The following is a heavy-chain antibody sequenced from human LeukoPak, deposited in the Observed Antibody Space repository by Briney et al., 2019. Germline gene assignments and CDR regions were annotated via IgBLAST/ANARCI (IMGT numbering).Heavy chain of an antibody. D-gene: IGHD6-19*01. CDR1: GFTFSSYG. CDR3: AKRDTIAVAGYLDY. J-gene: IGHJ4*02. V-gene: IGHV3-23*01. CDR2: ISGSGGST. Sequence: GGSLRLSCAASGFTFSSYGMSWVRQAPGKGLEWVSAISGSGGSTYYADSVKGRFTISRDNSQNVVYLQMNSLRAEDTAVYYCAKRDTIAVAGYLDYWGQGTLVTVSS.